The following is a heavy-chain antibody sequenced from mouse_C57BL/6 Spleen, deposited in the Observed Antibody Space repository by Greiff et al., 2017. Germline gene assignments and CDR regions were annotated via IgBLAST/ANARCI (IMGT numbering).Heavy chain of an antibody. Sequence: QVQLQQSGPELVKPGASVKISCKASGYAFSSSWMNWVKQRPGKGLEWIGRIYPGDGDTNYNGKFKGKATLTADKSSSTAYMQLSSLTSEDSAVYFCARSCTTIVGQPNWYFDVWGTGTTVTVSS. CDR3: ARSCTTIVGQPNWYFDV. J-gene: IGHJ1*03. D-gene: IGHD1-1*01. CDR2: IYPGDGDT. V-gene: IGHV1-82*01. CDR1: GYAFSSSW.